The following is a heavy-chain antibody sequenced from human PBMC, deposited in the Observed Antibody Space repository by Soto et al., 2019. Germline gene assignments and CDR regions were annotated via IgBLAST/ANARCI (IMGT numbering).Heavy chain of an antibody. V-gene: IGHV1-3*01. CDR2: INAGNGNT. Sequence: QVQLVQSGAEVKKPGASVKVSCKASGYTFTSYAMHWVRQAPGQRLEWMGWINAGNGNTKYSQKFQGRVTITRDTSASTAYMELSSLRSEDTAVYYCARGGKGPLSPQGYGSGSYPEWGQGTLVTVSS. CDR1: GYTFTSYA. D-gene: IGHD3-10*01. J-gene: IGHJ4*02. CDR3: ARGGKGPLSPQGYGSGSYPE.